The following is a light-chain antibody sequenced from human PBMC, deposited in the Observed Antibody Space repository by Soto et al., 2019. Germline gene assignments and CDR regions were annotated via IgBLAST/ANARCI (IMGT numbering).Light chain of an antibody. CDR1: QGIKNW. V-gene: IGKV1-12*01. Sequence: DIQMTQSPSYVSASVGDRVTITCRASQGIKNWLAWYQQKPGKAPNLLIYTGSSLQSGAPSRFSGSGSGTDFTLTINSLQPEDFATYYCQQAASFPITFGQGPRLEIK. CDR2: TGS. J-gene: IGKJ5*01. CDR3: QQAASFPIT.